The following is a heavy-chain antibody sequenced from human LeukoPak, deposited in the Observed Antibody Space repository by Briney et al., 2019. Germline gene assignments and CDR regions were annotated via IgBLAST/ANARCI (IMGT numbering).Heavy chain of an antibody. V-gene: IGHV3-21*01. CDR2: ISSSSSYI. Sequence: GGSLRLSCAASGFTFSSYSMNWVRQAPGKGLEWVSSISSSSSYIYYADSVKGRFTISRDNAENSLYLQMNRLRAEDTAVYYCARDPGYSYGQHYWGQGTLVSVSS. D-gene: IGHD5-18*01. J-gene: IGHJ4*02. CDR1: GFTFSSYS. CDR3: ARDPGYSYGQHY.